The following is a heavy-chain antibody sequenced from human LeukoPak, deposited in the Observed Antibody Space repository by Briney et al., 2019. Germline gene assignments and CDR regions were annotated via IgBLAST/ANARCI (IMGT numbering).Heavy chain of an antibody. CDR1: GYTFTTYN. Sequence: ASVKVSCKASGYTFTTYNINWVRQAPGQGLEWMGWISGYNGNTNYAQKLQGRVTMTTDTSTSTAYMELSSLRSEDTAVYYCAREGVDCGGDCYPFDYWGQGTLVTVSS. D-gene: IGHD2-21*02. CDR3: AREGVDCGGDCYPFDY. V-gene: IGHV1-18*01. CDR2: ISGYNGNT. J-gene: IGHJ4*02.